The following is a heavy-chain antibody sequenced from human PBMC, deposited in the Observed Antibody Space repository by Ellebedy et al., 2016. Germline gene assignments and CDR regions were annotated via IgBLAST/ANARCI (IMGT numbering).Heavy chain of an antibody. D-gene: IGHD6-6*01. Sequence: ASVKVSXXASGYAFSNYYIHWVRQAPGQGLEWVGLINPAGGSAEYAPQLRGRVTMTSDMSTDTVYMELSSLRPEDSAIYFCARVFINFSTSHGLGYWGQGALVTVSS. CDR1: GYAFSNYY. CDR2: INPAGGSA. J-gene: IGHJ4*02. CDR3: ARVFINFSTSHGLGY. V-gene: IGHV1-46*01.